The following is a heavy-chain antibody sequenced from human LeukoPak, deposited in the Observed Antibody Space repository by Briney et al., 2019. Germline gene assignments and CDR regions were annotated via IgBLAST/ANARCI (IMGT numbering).Heavy chain of an antibody. CDR3: ARELYGSGRDYGMDV. J-gene: IGHJ6*02. CDR1: GFTFSGSA. Sequence: GGSLKLSCAASGFTFSGSAMHWVRQASGKGLEWVGRIRSKANSYATAYAASVKGRFTISRDNAKNSLYLQMNSLRAEDTAVYYCARELYGSGRDYGMDVWGQGTTVTVSS. CDR2: IRSKANSYAT. V-gene: IGHV3-73*01. D-gene: IGHD3-10*01.